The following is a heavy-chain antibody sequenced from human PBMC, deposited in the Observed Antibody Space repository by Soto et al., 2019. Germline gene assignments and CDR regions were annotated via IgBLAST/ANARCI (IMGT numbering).Heavy chain of an antibody. CDR1: GFTFNTYW. CDR2: INSGGGTT. Sequence: PGGSLRLSCAASGFTFNTYWMHWFRQAPGKGLVWVSRINSGGGTTTYADSVKGRFTISRDNAKNTLYLQMNGLRAEDTAVYYCANSLRVGYYYYYGMDVWGQGTTVTVSS. J-gene: IGHJ6*02. CDR3: ANSLRVGYYYYYGMDV. V-gene: IGHV3-74*01.